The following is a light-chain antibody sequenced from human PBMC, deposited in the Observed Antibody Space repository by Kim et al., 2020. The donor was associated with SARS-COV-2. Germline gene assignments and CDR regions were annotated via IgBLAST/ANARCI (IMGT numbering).Light chain of an antibody. Sequence: QSVLTQPPSVSAAPGQKVTISCSGSSSNIGNNFVSWYQHLPATAPKLLIYDNNKRPSGIPDRFSGSKSGTSATLGITGLQTGDEADFYCGTWDSSLSAVLFGGGTQLTVL. V-gene: IGLV1-51*01. CDR3: GTWDSSLSAVL. CDR2: DNN. J-gene: IGLJ3*02. CDR1: SSNIGNNF.